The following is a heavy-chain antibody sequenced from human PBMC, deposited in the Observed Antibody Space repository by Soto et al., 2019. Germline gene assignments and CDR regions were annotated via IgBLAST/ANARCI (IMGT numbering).Heavy chain of an antibody. CDR2: IYYSGST. J-gene: IGHJ4*02. CDR3: ARVYYGSGSPQPPDY. D-gene: IGHD3-10*01. CDR1: GGSISSSSYY. Sequence: TSETLSLTCTVSGGSISSSSYYWGWIRQPPGKGLEWIGYIYYSGSTNYNPSLKSRVTISVDTSKNQFSLKLSSVTAADTAVYYCARVYYGSGSPQPPDYWGQGTLVTVSS. V-gene: IGHV4-39*07.